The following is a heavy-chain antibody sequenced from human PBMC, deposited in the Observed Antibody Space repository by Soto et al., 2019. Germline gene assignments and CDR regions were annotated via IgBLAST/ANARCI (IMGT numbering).Heavy chain of an antibody. CDR2: FHSSGAT. V-gene: IGHV4-30-4*01. J-gene: IGHJ4*01. CDR1: GGSIISPDYY. Sequence: SETLSLTCTVSGGSIISPDYYWSWIRQHPGKGLEWIGYFHSSGATYKDPSLKSRVTISVDTSKNQISLKLDSVTAADTAVYYCASIWFGDFDYWGHGTLVTVSS. D-gene: IGHD3-10*01. CDR3: ASIWFGDFDY.